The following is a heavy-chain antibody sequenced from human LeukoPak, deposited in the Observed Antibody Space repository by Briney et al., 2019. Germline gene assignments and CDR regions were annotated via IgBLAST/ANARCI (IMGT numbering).Heavy chain of an antibody. CDR3: ATRDYYYYGMDV. V-gene: IGHV1-24*01. CDR2: FDPEDGET. CDR1: GYTLTELS. J-gene: IGHJ6*02. Sequence: ASVKVSCTVSGYTLTELSMHWVRQAPGKGLEWMGGFDPEDGETIYAQKFQGRVTMTEDTSTDTAYMELSSLRSEDTAVYYCATRDYYYYGMDVWGQGTTVTVSS.